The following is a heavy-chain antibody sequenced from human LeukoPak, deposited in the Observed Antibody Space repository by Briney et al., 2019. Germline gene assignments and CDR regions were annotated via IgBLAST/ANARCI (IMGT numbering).Heavy chain of an antibody. CDR3: TRQLGELLSGTLYYYYLDV. J-gene: IGHJ6*03. D-gene: IGHD3-10*01. CDR2: IVVGSGNT. V-gene: IGHV1-58*02. CDR1: GFTFTSSA. Sequence: SVKVSCKASGFTFTSSAMQWVRQARGQRLEWIGWIVVGSGNTNYAQKFQERVTITRDMSTSTAYMELSSLRSEDTAVYYCTRQLGELLSGTLYYYYLDVWGKGTTVTVSS.